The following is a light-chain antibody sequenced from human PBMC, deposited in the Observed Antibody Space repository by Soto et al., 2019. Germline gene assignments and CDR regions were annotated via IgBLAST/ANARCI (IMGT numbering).Light chain of an antibody. J-gene: IGLJ1*01. CDR1: RRDVGGYNY. V-gene: IGLV2-14*01. CDR3: SSYTISNTLPFV. CDR2: EVT. Sequence: QSALTQPASVSGSPGQSITISCTGTRRDVGGYNYVSWYQQYPGKSPKLLIYEVTHRPSGVSNRFPGSKSGNTASLTISGLQAEDEADYYCSSYTISNTLPFVFGTGTKLTVL.